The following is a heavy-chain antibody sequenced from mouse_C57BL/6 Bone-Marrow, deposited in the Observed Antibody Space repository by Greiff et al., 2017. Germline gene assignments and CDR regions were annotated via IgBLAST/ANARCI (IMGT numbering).Heavy chain of an antibody. CDR1: GFSFNTYA. CDR3: VRDDGYYRAWFAY. D-gene: IGHD2-3*01. J-gene: IGHJ3*01. CDR2: IRSKSNNYAT. Sequence: EVKLLESGGGLVQPKGSLKLSCAASGFSFNTYAMNWVRQAPGKGLEWVARIRSKSNNYATYYADSVKDRFTISRDDSESMLYLQMNNLKTEDTAMYYCVRDDGYYRAWFAYWGQGTLVTVSA. V-gene: IGHV10-1*01.